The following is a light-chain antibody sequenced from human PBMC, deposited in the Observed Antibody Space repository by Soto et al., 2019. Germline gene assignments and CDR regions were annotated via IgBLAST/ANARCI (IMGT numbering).Light chain of an antibody. V-gene: IGKV1-39*01. CDR3: QQTFTTPHT. CDR2: GAS. CDR1: LSINTY. J-gene: IGKJ2*01. Sequence: DIQMSQTPLSLSASVGDRGAITCRSSLSINTYLNWIQQKPGKAPKVLIYGASSLQNGVPSRFSGSGYGTIFTLTISSLQPEDSATYYCQQTFTTPHTFGRGTHLEIK.